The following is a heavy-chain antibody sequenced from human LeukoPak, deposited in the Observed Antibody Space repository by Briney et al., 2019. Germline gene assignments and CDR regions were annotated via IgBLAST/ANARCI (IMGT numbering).Heavy chain of an antibody. J-gene: IGHJ1*01. CDR1: GYTFTSYD. CDR2: MNPNSGNT. CDR3: ARGGYCSGGSCYVYFQH. D-gene: IGHD2-15*01. V-gene: IGHV1-8*01. Sequence: DSVQVSCKASGYTFTSYDINWVRQATGQGLEWMGWMNPNSGNTGYAQKFQGRVTMTRNTSISTAYMELSSLRSEDTAVYYCARGGYCSGGSCYVYFQHWGQGTLVTVSS.